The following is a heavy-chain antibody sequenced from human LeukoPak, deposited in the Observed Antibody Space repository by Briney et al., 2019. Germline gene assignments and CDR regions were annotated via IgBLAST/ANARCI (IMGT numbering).Heavy chain of an antibody. V-gene: IGHV3-30*02. Sequence: GSLRLSCAASGFSFSHFGMHWVRQAPGKGLEWVAFIRNDGTIKYFADSVKGRVTISRDNSKNTLYLQMNSLRAEDTALYYCAKDTPEPYFDYWGQGTLVTVSS. D-gene: IGHD1-14*01. CDR2: IRNDGTIK. CDR3: AKDTPEPYFDY. J-gene: IGHJ4*02. CDR1: GFSFSHFG.